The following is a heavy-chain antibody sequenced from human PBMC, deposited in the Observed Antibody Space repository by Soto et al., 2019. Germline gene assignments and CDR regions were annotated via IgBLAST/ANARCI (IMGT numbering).Heavy chain of an antibody. Sequence: ETLSLTCTVSGGSISSSSYYWGWIRQPPGKGLEWIGSIYYSGSTYYNPSLKSRVTISVDTSKNQFSLKLSSVTAADTAVYYCARLSGWYAFDIWGQGTMVTVSS. CDR3: ARLSGWYAFDI. V-gene: IGHV4-39*01. D-gene: IGHD6-19*01. CDR2: IYYSGST. CDR1: GGSISSSSYY. J-gene: IGHJ3*02.